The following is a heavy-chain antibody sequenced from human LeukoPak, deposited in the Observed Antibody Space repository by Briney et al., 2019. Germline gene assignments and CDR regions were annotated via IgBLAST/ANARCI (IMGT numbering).Heavy chain of an antibody. CDR1: GFTFSDTW. J-gene: IGHJ6*03. D-gene: IGHD2/OR15-2a*01. Sequence: GGSLRLPCAASGFTFSDTWMHWVRQAPGEGLVWVSRIRSDGSDTRYAESVKGRFTISRDNAKNTLYLQMNSLRPEDTAVYYCTTAGYFDYYYYYIDVWGKGTTVTVSS. CDR2: IRSDGSDT. CDR3: TTAGYFDYYYYYIDV. V-gene: IGHV3-74*01.